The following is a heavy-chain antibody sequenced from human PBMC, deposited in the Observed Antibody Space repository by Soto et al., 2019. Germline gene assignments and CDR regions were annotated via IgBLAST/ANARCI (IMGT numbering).Heavy chain of an antibody. CDR2: IKEEGSEK. V-gene: IGHV3-7*05. CDR3: VRGGSHSFDY. Sequence: EVQLVESGGGLVQPGGSLRLSCAASGFTFSNYWMSWVRQAPGKGLEWVANIKEEGSEKYHVDSVKGRFTISRDNAKNLMYLQMDSLRAEDTAVYKCVRGGSHSFDYCGQGTLVTVSS. J-gene: IGHJ4*02. CDR1: GFTFSNYW. D-gene: IGHD1-26*01.